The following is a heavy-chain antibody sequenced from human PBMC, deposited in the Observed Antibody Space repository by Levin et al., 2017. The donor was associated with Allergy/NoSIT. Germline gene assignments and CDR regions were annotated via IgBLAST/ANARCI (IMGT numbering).Heavy chain of an antibody. J-gene: IGHJ4*02. D-gene: IGHD5-12*01. CDR3: ATRGYSGHDYFDC. CDR2: ISPSSAYI. V-gene: IGHV3-21*06. Sequence: GESLKISCAASGFTFNKYAMNWVRQAPGKGLEWVSSISPSSAYIYYADSVKGRFTISRDNAKNSLYLQMNSLGAEDTSVYYCATRGYSGHDYFDCWGQGTLVTVSS. CDR1: GFTFNKYA.